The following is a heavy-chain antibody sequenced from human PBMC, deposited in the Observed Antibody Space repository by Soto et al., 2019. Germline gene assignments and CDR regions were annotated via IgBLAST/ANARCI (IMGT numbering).Heavy chain of an antibody. CDR3: ASGAKDYDILTGYGLPAY. D-gene: IGHD3-9*01. CDR2: IWYDGSNK. V-gene: IGHV3-33*01. Sequence: GGSLRLSCAASGFTFSSYGMHWVRQAPGKGLEWVAVIWYDGSNKYYAGSVKGRFTISRDNSKNTLYLQMNSLRAEDTAVYYCASGAKDYDILTGYGLPAYWGQGTLVTVSS. J-gene: IGHJ4*02. CDR1: GFTFSSYG.